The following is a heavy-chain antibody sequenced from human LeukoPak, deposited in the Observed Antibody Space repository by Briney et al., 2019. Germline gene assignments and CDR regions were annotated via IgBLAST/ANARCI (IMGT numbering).Heavy chain of an antibody. V-gene: IGHV3-20*04. D-gene: IGHD4-17*01. Sequence: GGSLRLSCAASGFRSDDYGMRWVRQAPGKGLEWVSCLNWNGDSTGYADSVKGRFTISRDKAKNSLYLQMNSLRAEDTGFYYCARVNTVTESSYFDTWGQGTLVSVSS. J-gene: IGHJ4*02. CDR3: ARVNTVTESSYFDT. CDR1: GFRSDDYG. CDR2: LNWNGDST.